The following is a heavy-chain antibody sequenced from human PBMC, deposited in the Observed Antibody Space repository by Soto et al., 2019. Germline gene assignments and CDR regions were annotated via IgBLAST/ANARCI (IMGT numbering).Heavy chain of an antibody. J-gene: IGHJ4*02. CDR2: IWYDGSNK. CDR1: GFTFSSYG. Sequence: GGSLRLSCAASGFTFSSYGMHWVRQAPGKGLEWVAVIWYDGSNKYYADSVKGRFTISRDNSKNTLYLQMNSLRAEDTAVYYCARDRGEQWLVTFDYWGQGTLVTVSS. CDR3: ARDRGEQWLVTFDY. D-gene: IGHD6-19*01. V-gene: IGHV3-33*01.